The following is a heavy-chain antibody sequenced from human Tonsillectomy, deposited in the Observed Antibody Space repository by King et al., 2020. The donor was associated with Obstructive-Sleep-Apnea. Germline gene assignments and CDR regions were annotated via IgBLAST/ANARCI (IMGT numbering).Heavy chain of an antibody. CDR1: GYTFTSYG. V-gene: IGHV1-18*04. CDR3: ASPYYVWGSYRHQAHDAFDI. CDR2: ISAYNGNT. J-gene: IGHJ3*02. Sequence: QLVQSGAEVKKPGASVKVSCKASGYTFTSYGISWVRQAPGQGLEWMGWISAYNGNTNYAQKLQGRVTMTTDTSTSTAYMELRSLRSDDTAVYYCASPYYVWGSYRHQAHDAFDIWGQGTMVTVSS. D-gene: IGHD3-16*02.